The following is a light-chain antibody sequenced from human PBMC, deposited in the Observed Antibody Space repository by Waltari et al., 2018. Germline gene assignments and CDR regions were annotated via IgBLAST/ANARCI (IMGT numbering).Light chain of an antibody. V-gene: IGLV1-40*01. CDR3: QSYDRSLSASVL. CDR1: SSNIGANYN. CDR2: GNN. Sequence: QPVLTQPPSVSGPPGQRISISCTWSSSNIGANYNVQWYQQVPGTAPKLLIYGNNNRPSGVPARFSGSKSGTSASLAITGLQFEDEADYYCQSYDRSLSASVLFGGGTKLTVL. J-gene: IGLJ2*01.